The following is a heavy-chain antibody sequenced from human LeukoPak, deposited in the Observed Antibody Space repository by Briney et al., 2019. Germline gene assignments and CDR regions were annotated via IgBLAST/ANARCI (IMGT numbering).Heavy chain of an antibody. V-gene: IGHV3-30-3*01. CDR2: ISKDGSDK. J-gene: IGHJ4*02. CDR1: GFTFSDYA. Sequence: GRSLRLSCAASGFTFSDYAMHWVRQAPGKGLEWVAVISKDGSDKYYPGSVRGRFTITRDNSKNTIYLQMDSLRAEDTAIYYCARDYWWNYDYWGQGTLVTVSS. CDR3: ARDYWWNYDY. D-gene: IGHD1-7*01.